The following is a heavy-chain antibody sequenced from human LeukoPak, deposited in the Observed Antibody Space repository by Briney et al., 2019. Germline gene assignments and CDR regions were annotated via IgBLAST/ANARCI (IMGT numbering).Heavy chain of an antibody. D-gene: IGHD2-2*01. CDR3: ARDECSSTSCYRENWFDP. CDR2: INSDGSST. Sequence: GGSLRLSCAASGFTFSSYWMHWVRHAPGKGLVWVSRINSDGSSTSYADSVKGRFTISRDNAKNTLYLQMNSLRAEDTAVYYCARDECSSTSCYRENWFDPWGQGTLVTVSS. CDR1: GFTFSSYW. J-gene: IGHJ5*02. V-gene: IGHV3-74*01.